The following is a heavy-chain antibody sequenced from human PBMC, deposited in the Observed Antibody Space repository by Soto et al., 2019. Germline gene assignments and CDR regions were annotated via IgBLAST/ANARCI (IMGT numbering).Heavy chain of an antibody. D-gene: IGHD3-10*02. Sequence: SETLSLTCTVSGGSISSGGYYWSWIRQHPGKGLEWIGYIYYSGSTYYNPSLKSRVTISVDTSKNQFSLKLSSVTAADTAVYYCARGGVRSNYGMDVWGQGTTVTVSS. CDR3: ARGGVRSNYGMDV. V-gene: IGHV4-31*03. CDR2: IYYSGST. CDR1: GGSISSGGYY. J-gene: IGHJ6*02.